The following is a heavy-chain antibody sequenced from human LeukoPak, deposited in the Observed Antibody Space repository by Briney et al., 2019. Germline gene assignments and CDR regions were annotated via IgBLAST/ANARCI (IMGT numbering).Heavy chain of an antibody. J-gene: IGHJ4*02. CDR1: GGSITGSNW. CDR2: IYHSGST. CDR3: AKDPSGSGSDY. Sequence: SGTLSLTCAVSGGSITGSNWWSWVRQSPGKGLEWIGEIYHSGSTNYNPSLKSRVTISVDKSKNHFSLKLNSVTAADTAVYYCAKDPSGSGSDYWGQGTLVTVSS. D-gene: IGHD3-10*01. V-gene: IGHV4-4*02.